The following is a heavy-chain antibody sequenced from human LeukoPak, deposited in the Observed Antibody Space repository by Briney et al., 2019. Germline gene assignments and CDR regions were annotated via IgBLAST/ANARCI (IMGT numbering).Heavy chain of an antibody. V-gene: IGHV3-48*02. J-gene: IGHJ4*02. CDR1: GFTFSSYS. CDR2: ISSSSSSI. Sequence: GGSLRLSCAASGFTFSSYSINWVRQAPGKGLEWISYISSSSSSIYYADSVKGRFTISRDNAKNSLYLQMNSLRDEDTAVYYCARDSRGSYYLSDYWGQGTLVTVSS. D-gene: IGHD1-26*01. CDR3: ARDSRGSYYLSDY.